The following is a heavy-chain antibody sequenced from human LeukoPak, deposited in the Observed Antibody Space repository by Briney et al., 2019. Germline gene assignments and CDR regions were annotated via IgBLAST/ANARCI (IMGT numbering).Heavy chain of an antibody. D-gene: IGHD3-10*01. Sequence: GESLKISCKGSGYSFTSYWIGWVRQMPGKGLEWMGIIYPGDPDTRYSPSFQGQVTISADKSISTAYLQWSSLKASDTAMYYCARRQSITMVRGVIITGYYFDYWGQGTLVTVSS. V-gene: IGHV5-51*01. CDR1: GYSFTSYW. CDR2: IYPGDPDT. CDR3: ARRQSITMVRGVIITGYYFDY. J-gene: IGHJ4*02.